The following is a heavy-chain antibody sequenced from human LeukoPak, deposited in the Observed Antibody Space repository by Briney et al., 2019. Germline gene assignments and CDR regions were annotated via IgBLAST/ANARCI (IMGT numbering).Heavy chain of an antibody. D-gene: IGHD2-21*01. Sequence: SETLSLTCTVSGGSISSSSYYWGWIRQPPGKGLEWIGSIYYSGSTYYNPSLKSRVTISVDTSNNQFSLKLSSVTAADTAVYYCARVLGGFVAEYNWFDPWGQGTLVSVSS. CDR3: ARVLGGFVAEYNWFDP. CDR2: IYYSGST. J-gene: IGHJ5*02. V-gene: IGHV4-39*07. CDR1: GGSISSSSYY.